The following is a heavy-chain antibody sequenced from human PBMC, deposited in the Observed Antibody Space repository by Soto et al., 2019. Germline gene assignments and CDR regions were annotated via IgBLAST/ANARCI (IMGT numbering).Heavy chain of an antibody. CDR2: IYSGDST. J-gene: IGHJ6*03. Sequence: GGSLRLSCAASGFTVSSNYMSWVRQAPGKGLEWVSVIYSGDSTYYADSVKGAFTISRDNSKNTLYLQMNSLRAEDTAVYYCASAVVPAAIWSYYYYYMDVWGKGTTVTVSS. CDR3: ASAVVPAAIWSYYYYYMDV. CDR1: GFTVSSNY. D-gene: IGHD2-2*01. V-gene: IGHV3-66*01.